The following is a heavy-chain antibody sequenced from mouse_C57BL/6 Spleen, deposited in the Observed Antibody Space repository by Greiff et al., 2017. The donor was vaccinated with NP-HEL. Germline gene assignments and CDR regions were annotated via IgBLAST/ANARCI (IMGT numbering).Heavy chain of an antibody. J-gene: IGHJ3*01. V-gene: IGHV1-31*01. CDR3: APTTVVAPEFAY. CDR2: IYPYNGVS. Sequence: VQLKESGPELVKPGASVKISCKASGYSFTGYYMHWVKQSHGNILDWIGYIYPYNGVSSYNQKFKGKATLTVDKSSSTAYMELRSLTSEDSAVYYWAPTTVVAPEFAYWGQGTLVTVSA. CDR1: GYSFTGYY. D-gene: IGHD1-1*01.